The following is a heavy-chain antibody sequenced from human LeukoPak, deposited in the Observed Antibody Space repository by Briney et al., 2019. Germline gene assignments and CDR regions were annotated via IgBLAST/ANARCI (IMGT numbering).Heavy chain of an antibody. D-gene: IGHD1-26*01. CDR1: GYTFTGYY. J-gene: IGHJ5*02. CDR3: ARDREVGATMKSLFDP. Sequence: ASVKVSCKASGYTFTGYYMHWVRQAPGQGLEWMGWISAYNGNTNYAQKLQGRVTMTTDTSTSTAYMELRSLRSDDTAVYYCARDREVGATMKSLFDPWGQGTLVTVSS. V-gene: IGHV1-18*04. CDR2: ISAYNGNT.